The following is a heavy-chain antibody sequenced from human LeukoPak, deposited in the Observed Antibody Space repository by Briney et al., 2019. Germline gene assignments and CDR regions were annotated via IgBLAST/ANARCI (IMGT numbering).Heavy chain of an antibody. CDR2: INHSGST. V-gene: IGHV4-34*01. D-gene: IGHD1-1*01. Sequence: SETLSLTCAVYGGSFSGYYWSWIRQPPGKGLEWIGEINHSGSTNYNPSLKSRVTISVDTSKNQFSLKLSSVTAADTAVYYCARDLTRFGYWGQGTLVTVSS. J-gene: IGHJ4*02. CDR3: ARDLTRFGY. CDR1: GGSFSGYY.